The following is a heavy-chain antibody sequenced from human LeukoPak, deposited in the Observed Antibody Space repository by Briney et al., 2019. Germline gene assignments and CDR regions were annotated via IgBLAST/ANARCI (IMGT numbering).Heavy chain of an antibody. CDR3: ARAFRTSSSSPFDY. CDR1: GGSFSGYY. CDR2: INHSGST. D-gene: IGHD6-6*01. J-gene: IGHJ4*02. V-gene: IGHV4-34*01. Sequence: SETLSLTCAVYGGSFSGYYWSWIRQPPGKGLEWIGEINHSGSTNYNPSLKSRVTISVDTSKNQFSLKLSSVTAADTAVYYCARAFRTSSSSPFDYWGQGTLVTVSS.